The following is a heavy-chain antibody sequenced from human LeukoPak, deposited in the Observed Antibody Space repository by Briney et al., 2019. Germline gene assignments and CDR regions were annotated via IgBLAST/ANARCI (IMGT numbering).Heavy chain of an antibody. V-gene: IGHV3-9*01. CDR3: AESPGGYCSSTSCYVAPYFQH. Sequence: GRSLRLSCAASGFTFDDYAMHWVRQAPGKGLEWVSGISWNSGSIGYADSVKGRFTISRDNAKNSLYLQMNSLRAEDTALYYCAESPGGYCSSTSCYVAPYFQHWGQGTLVTVSS. CDR2: ISWNSGSI. J-gene: IGHJ1*01. D-gene: IGHD2-2*01. CDR1: GFTFDDYA.